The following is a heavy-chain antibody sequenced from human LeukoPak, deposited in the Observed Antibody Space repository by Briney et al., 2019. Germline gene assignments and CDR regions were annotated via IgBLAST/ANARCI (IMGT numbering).Heavy chain of an antibody. D-gene: IGHD6-13*01. J-gene: IGHJ4*02. V-gene: IGHV4-59*08. CDR3: ARTISGWYYFDY. CDR2: INYSGRT. Sequence: SGTLSLTCSVSGGSNSAYYWSWIRQPRGKGLEWIGYINYSGRTDYNPSLKGRVTISVDTSKNQFSLKLSSVTAADTAVFYCARTISGWYYFDYWGQGTLVTVTS. CDR1: GGSNSAYY.